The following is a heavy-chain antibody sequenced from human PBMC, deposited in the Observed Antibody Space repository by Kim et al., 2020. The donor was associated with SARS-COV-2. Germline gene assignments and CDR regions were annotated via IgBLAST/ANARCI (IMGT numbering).Heavy chain of an antibody. V-gene: IGHV3-7*01. Sequence: YAEHGKGRFTISGENAKNSLYLQMNSLRAEDTGVYYCARVEDYYYYGMDVWGQGTTVTVSS. J-gene: IGHJ6*02. CDR3: ARVEDYYYYGMDV.